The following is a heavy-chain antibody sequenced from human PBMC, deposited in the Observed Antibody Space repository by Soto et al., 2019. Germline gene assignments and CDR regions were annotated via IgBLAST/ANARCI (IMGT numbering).Heavy chain of an antibody. CDR1: GTSFSNSY. J-gene: IGHJ2*01. V-gene: IGHV4-34*01. CDR2: INHTGST. Sequence: QVQLQQWGAGLLKPSETLSLSCSVYGTSFSNSYWSWIRQAPGKGLEWLGEINHTGSTNYNPSLKSRVTISVDASKKEVSLKLRSVTAADTAVYYCARVGQLFPDLDLWGRGTLVSVSS. D-gene: IGHD3-10*01. CDR3: ARVGQLFPDLDL.